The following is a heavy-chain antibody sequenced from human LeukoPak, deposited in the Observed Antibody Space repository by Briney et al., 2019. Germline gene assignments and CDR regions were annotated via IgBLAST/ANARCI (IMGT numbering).Heavy chain of an antibody. CDR3: ARDGTHSSGWYCAFDI. D-gene: IGHD6-19*01. CDR2: IYYSGST. J-gene: IGHJ3*02. V-gene: IGHV4-39*07. Sequence: PSETLSLTCTVSGGSISSSSYYWGWIRQPPGKGLEWIGSIYYSGSTYYNPSLKSRVTISVDTSKNQFSLKLSSVTAADTAVYYCARDGTHSSGWYCAFDIWGQGTMVTVSS. CDR1: GGSISSSSYY.